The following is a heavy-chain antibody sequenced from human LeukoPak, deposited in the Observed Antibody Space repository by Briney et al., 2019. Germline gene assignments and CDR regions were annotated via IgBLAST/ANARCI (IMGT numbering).Heavy chain of an antibody. CDR1: GDSISNYY. V-gene: IGHV4-59*08. Sequence: SETLSLTCSVFGDSISNYYWSWIRQPPGKGLEWIGYLYDNGITNYNPSLKSRVTISLDTSKNQFSLKLSSVTAADTAVYYCARHGPNYYYYYGMDVWGQGTTVTVSS. CDR2: LYDNGIT. J-gene: IGHJ6*02. CDR3: ARHGPNYYYYYGMDV.